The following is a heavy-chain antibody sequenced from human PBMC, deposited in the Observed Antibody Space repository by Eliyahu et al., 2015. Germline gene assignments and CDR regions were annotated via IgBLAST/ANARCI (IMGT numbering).Heavy chain of an antibody. V-gene: IGHV3-23*01. J-gene: IGHJ4*02. CDR1: GFTFSNYV. CDR3: AKYTSGWSGPGDY. Sequence: VQPGGSLRLSCAASGFTFSNYVMSWVRQAPGKGPEWVSALSGGGGETYYADSVKGRFTISRDNSKDTLYLQMSSLRAEDTALYYCAKYTSGWSGPGDYWGQGTLVTVSS. D-gene: IGHD6-19*01. CDR2: LSGGGGET.